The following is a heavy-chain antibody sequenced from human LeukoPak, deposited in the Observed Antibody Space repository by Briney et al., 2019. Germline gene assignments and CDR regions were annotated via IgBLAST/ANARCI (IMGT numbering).Heavy chain of an antibody. Sequence: SETLSLTCTVSGGSISSYYWSWIRQPAGEGLEWIGRIYTSGSTNSNPSLKSRVTMSVDTSKTQFSLKLSSVTAADTAVYYCAREAPDIVVVPAAIVGPPSYYYYYMDVWGKGTTVTVSS. D-gene: IGHD2-2*01. J-gene: IGHJ6*03. V-gene: IGHV4-4*07. CDR1: GGSISSYY. CDR3: AREAPDIVVVPAAIVGPPSYYYYYMDV. CDR2: IYTSGST.